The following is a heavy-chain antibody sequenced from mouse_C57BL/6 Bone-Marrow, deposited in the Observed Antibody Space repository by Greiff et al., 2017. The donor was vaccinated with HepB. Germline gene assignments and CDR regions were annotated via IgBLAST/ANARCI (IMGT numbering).Heavy chain of an antibody. V-gene: IGHV1-19*01. D-gene: IGHD1-1*01. CDR1: GYTFTDYY. J-gene: IGHJ1*03. CDR3: ARRGGYGSSPWYFDV. CDR2: INPYNGGT. Sequence: EVQLQQSGPVLVKPGASVKMSCKASGYTFTDYYMNWVKQSHGKSLEWIGVINPYNGGTSYNQKFKGKATLTVDKSSSTAYMELNSLTSEDSAVYYCARRGGYGSSPWYFDVWGTGTTVTVSS.